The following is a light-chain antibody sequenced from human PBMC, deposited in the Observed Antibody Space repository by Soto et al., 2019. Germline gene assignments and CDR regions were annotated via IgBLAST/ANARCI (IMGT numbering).Light chain of an antibody. CDR3: QQYDTLPT. J-gene: IGKJ4*01. CDR1: QDISNY. CDR2: DAS. V-gene: IGKV1-33*01. Sequence: DIQMTQSPSSLSASVGDRVTITCQASQDISNYLNWYQQKPGKAPKLLIYDASNLETGVPSRFSGSGSGTDFTFTIRSLKPEDIATYYCQQYDTLPTFGGGTQVDIK.